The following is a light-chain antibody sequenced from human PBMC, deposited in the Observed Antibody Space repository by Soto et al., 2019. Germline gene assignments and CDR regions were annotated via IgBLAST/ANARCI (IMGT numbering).Light chain of an antibody. CDR3: SSYTSSSTLYV. CDR2: DVS. Sequence: QSALTQRASVSGSPGQSITISCTGTSSDVGGYNYVSWYQQHPGKAPKLMIYDVSNRPSGVSNRFSGSKSSNTASLTISGLQAEDEADYYCSSYTSSSTLYVFGTGTKVTVL. V-gene: IGLV2-14*01. CDR1: SSDVGGYNY. J-gene: IGLJ1*01.